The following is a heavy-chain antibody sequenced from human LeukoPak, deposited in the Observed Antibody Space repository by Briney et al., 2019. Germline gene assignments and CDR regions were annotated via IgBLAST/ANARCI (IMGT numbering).Heavy chain of an antibody. D-gene: IGHD1-26*01. V-gene: IGHV4-39*07. CDR2: IYYSGST. J-gene: IGHJ4*02. CDR3: ARSPGGATTNFDY. CDR1: GGSISSSGYY. Sequence: LETLSLTCTVSGGSISSSGYYWGWIRQPPGKGLEWIGSIYYSGSTYYNPSLKSRVTISVDTSKYQFSLKLSSVTAADTAVYYCARSPGGATTNFDYWGQGTLVTVSS.